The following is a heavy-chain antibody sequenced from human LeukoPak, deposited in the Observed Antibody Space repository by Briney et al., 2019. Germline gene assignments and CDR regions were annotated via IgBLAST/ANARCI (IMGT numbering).Heavy chain of an antibody. J-gene: IGHJ5*02. D-gene: IGHD3-10*01. CDR3: ARGRDYYGSPRVWFDP. CDR2: IYYTGRT. CDR1: GGSISNNYY. V-gene: IGHV4-39*07. Sequence: SETLSLTCTVSGGSISNNYYWGWIRQPPGKGLEWIGNIYYTGRTHYNPSLKSRVTISVDPSRNQISLNVTSVTAADTAVYYCARGRDYYGSPRVWFDPWGQGTLVTVSS.